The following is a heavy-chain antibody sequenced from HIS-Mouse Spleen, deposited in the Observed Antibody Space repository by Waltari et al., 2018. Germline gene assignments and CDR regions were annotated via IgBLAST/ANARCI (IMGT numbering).Heavy chain of an antibody. D-gene: IGHD7-27*01. CDR3: ARGLTGDLDY. CDR2: MNPNSGNT. Sequence: TSYDINWVRQATGQGLEWMGWMNPNSGNTGDEQKFQGRVTMTRNTSISTAYMELSSLRSEDTAVYYCARGLTGDLDYWGQGTLVTVSS. V-gene: IGHV1-8*01. J-gene: IGHJ4*02. CDR1: TSYD.